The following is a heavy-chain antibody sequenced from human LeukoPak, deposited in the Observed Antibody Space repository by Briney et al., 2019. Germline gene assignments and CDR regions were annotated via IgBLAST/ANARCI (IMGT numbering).Heavy chain of an antibody. V-gene: IGHV6-1*01. J-gene: IGHJ5*01. CDR1: GDSVSSKNGA. CDR3: ARDLGTSGWYTFDF. CDR2: TYYRSKWYD. Sequence: SQTLSLTCAISGDSVSSKNGAWNWHRQSPWRGLEWLGRTYYRSKWYDEYADSVKGRVTISPDTSKNQFSLHVYSVTPEDTAVYYCARDLGTSGWYTFDFWGQGTLVTVSS. D-gene: IGHD6-19*01.